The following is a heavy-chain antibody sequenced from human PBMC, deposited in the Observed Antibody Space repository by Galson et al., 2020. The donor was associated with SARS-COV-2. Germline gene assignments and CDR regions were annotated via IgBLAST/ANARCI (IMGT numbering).Heavy chain of an antibody. CDR2: ISYDGSNK. J-gene: IGHJ4*02. CDR3: ARDSYSVWDYDILTGYYPDLGF. CDR1: GFTFSSYA. D-gene: IGHD3-9*01. V-gene: IGHV3-30*07. Sequence: GGSLRLSCAASGFTFSSYAMHWVRQAPGKGLEWVAVISYDGSNKYYADSVKGRFTISRDNSKNTLYLQMNSLRAEDTAVYYCARDSYSVWDYDILTGYYPDLGFWGQGTLVTVSS.